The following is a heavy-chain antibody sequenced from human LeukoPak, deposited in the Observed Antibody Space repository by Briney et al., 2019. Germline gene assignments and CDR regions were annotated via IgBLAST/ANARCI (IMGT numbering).Heavy chain of an antibody. D-gene: IGHD3-10*01. CDR3: AKDRETVRGVIFDY. CDR1: GFTFSSYA. V-gene: IGHV3-23*01. CDR2: ISGSGGST. Sequence: PGGSLRLSSAASGFTFSSYAMSWVRQAPGKGLEWVSAISGSGGSTYYADSVKGRFTISRGNSKNTLYLQMNSLRAEDTAVYYCAKDRETVRGVIFDYWGQGTLVTVSS. J-gene: IGHJ4*02.